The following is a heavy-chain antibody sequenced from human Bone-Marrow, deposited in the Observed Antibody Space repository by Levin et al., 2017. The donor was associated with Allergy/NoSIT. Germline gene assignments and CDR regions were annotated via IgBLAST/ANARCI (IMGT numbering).Heavy chain of an antibody. V-gene: IGHV3-11*01. CDR1: GFTFSDYY. D-gene: IGHD2-21*02. Sequence: KSGGSLRLSCAASGFTFSDYYMSWIRQAPGKGLEWVSYISSSGSTIYYADSVKGRFTISRDNAKNSLYLQMNSLRAEDTAVYYCARDYCGGDCSLEGFDYWGQGTLVTVSS. CDR2: ISSSGSTI. CDR3: ARDYCGGDCSLEGFDY. J-gene: IGHJ4*02.